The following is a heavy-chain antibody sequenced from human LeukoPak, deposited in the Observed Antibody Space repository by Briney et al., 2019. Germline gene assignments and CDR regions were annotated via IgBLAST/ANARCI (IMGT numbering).Heavy chain of an antibody. V-gene: IGHV1-24*01. D-gene: IGHD3-10*01. CDR2: FGPAAADT. Sequence: ASVKVSCKVSGYTLTKFPMHWVRQAPGKGLEWMGSFGPAAADTIYTQKFQGRVTMTEDTSTDTAYMELSSLRSEDTAVYFCASGHEGVFDYWGQGTLVTVSS. CDR1: GYTLTKFP. J-gene: IGHJ4*02. CDR3: ASGHEGVFDY.